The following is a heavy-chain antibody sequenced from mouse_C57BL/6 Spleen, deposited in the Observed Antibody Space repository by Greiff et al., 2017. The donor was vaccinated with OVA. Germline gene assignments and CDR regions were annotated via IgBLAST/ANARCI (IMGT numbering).Heavy chain of an antibody. CDR2: IYPSSGST. D-gene: IGHD2-4*01. V-gene: IGHV1-55*01. CDR3: AESSYYYYAYFDY. J-gene: IGHJ2*01. CDR1: GYTFTSYW. Sequence: VQLQQSGAELVKPGASVTLSCKASGYTFTSYWMHWVKQRPGQGLEWIGEIYPSSGSTNYNEKFKSKATLTADKSSSAAYIELSSLTTEDSAVYYFAESSYYYYAYFDYWGQGTTLTVSS.